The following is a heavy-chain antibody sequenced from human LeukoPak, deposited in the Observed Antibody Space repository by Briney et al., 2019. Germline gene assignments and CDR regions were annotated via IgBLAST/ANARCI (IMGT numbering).Heavy chain of an antibody. CDR2: ISGSGGST. J-gene: IGHJ5*02. V-gene: IGHV3-23*01. CDR1: GFTFSSYA. Sequence: GGSLRLSCAASGFTFSSYAMSWVRQAPGKGLEWVSAISGSGGSTYYADSVKGRFTISRDNSKNTLYLQMNSLRAEDTAVYYCAKGWGITFGGAIVKENWFDPWGQGTLVTVSS. CDR3: AKGWGITFGGAIVKENWFDP. D-gene: IGHD3-16*02.